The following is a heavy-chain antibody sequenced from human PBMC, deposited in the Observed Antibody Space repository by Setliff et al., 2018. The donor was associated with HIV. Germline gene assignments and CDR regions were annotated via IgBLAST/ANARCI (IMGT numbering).Heavy chain of an antibody. CDR3: AKDRSGSYRTFDY. J-gene: IGHJ4*02. CDR2: VYYSGST. V-gene: IGHV4-39*07. Sequence: SETLSLTCTVSGASSIYFWGWIRQPPGKGLEWIGSVYYSGSTYYNPSLKSRVTISMDTSKNQFSLKLNSVTAAGTAVYYCAKDRSGSYRTFDYWGPGILVTVSS. CDR1: GASSIYF. D-gene: IGHD1-26*01.